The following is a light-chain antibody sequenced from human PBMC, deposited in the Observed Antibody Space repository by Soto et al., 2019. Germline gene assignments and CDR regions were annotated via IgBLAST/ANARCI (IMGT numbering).Light chain of an antibody. CDR2: DAS. CDR1: QSVSSNY. V-gene: IGKV3-11*01. Sequence: EIVLTQSPGTLSLSPGERATLSFSASQSVSSNYLAWYQQKPGQAPRLLIYDASNRATGIPARFSGSGSGTDFTLTISSLEPEDFAVYYCQQRSNWPPLTFGQGTRLEIK. J-gene: IGKJ5*01. CDR3: QQRSNWPPLT.